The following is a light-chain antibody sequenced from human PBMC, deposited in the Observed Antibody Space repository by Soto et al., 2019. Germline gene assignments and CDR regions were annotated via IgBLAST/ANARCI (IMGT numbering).Light chain of an antibody. CDR2: GNS. Sequence: QSVLTQPPSVSGAPRQRVTISCTGSTSNIRAGYDVHWYQQLPGTAPKLFIQGNSNRPSGVPDRFSGSKSGASASLAITGLQAEDEADYYCQSYDISLTTWVFGGGTKLTVL. CDR3: QSYDISLTTWV. J-gene: IGLJ3*02. V-gene: IGLV1-40*01. CDR1: TSNIRAGYD.